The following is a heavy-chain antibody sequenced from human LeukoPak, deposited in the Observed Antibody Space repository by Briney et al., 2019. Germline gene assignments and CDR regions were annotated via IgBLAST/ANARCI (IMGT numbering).Heavy chain of an antibody. J-gene: IGHJ4*02. CDR2: ISSSSSYI. D-gene: IGHD5-18*01. CDR1: GFTFSSYS. V-gene: IGHV3-21*01. Sequence: GGSLRLSCAAPGFTFSSYSMNWVRQAPGKGLEWVSSISSSSSYIYYADSMKGRFTISRDNAKNSLYLQMNSLRAEDTAVYYCARDLEYSYAPIWGQGTLVTVSS. CDR3: ARDLEYSYAPI.